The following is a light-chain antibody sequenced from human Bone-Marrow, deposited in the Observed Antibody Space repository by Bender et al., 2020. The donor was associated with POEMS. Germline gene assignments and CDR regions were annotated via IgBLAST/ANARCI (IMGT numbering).Light chain of an antibody. CDR1: SGYSNFA. J-gene: IGLJ3*02. Sequence: QLVLTQSPTASASLGASVKLTCTLSSGYSNFAIAWHQQHAEKGPRYLMKLNSDGSHNKGDGIPDRFSGSSSGAERYLTISSLQSEDEADYYCQTWGTAIRVFGGGTKLTVL. V-gene: IGLV4-69*01. CDR3: QTWGTAIRV. CDR2: LNSDGSH.